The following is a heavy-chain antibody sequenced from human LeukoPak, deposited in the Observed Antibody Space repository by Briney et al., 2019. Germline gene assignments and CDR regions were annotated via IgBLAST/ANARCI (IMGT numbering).Heavy chain of an antibody. CDR2: ISYGGSSE. CDR3: AREGSYDPWEYYYYYVDV. J-gene: IGHJ6*03. CDR1: GFLFNNYG. V-gene: IGHV3-30*03. D-gene: IGHD5-18*01. Sequence: GGSLRLSCAASGFLFNNYGMHWVRQAPGKGLEWVAVISYGGSSEYYADSVRGRFAISRDNSKNTLYLQMNSLRAEDTAVYYCAREGSYDPWEYYYYYVDVWGKGTTVIVSS.